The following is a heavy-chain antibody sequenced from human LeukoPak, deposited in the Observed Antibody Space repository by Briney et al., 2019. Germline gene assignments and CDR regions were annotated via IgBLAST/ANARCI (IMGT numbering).Heavy chain of an antibody. D-gene: IGHD1-26*01. CDR3: ATAGRYRFDN. V-gene: IGHV3-74*01. CDR2: MNNDGSTI. J-gene: IGHJ5*02. Sequence: QPGGSLRLSCAASGFTFSTSWMHWVRQAPGEGLVWVSRMNNDGSTINYADSVKGRFTISRDNAKNTLYLQMNSLTVEDTAVYYCATAGRYRFDNWGQGILVTVSS. CDR1: GFTFSTSW.